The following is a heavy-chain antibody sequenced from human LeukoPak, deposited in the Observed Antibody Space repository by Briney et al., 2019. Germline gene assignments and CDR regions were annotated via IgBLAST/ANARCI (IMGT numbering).Heavy chain of an antibody. J-gene: IGHJ4*02. CDR1: GFTFSDYY. CDR2: ISGTSTYT. D-gene: IGHD2-21*02. V-gene: IGHV3-11*05. Sequence: PGGSLRPSCAASGFTFSDYYTSWIRQAPGKGLEWVSYISGTSTYTNYADSVKGRFTISRDNAKNSLYLQMNSLRAEDTAVYYCARDISYCGGDCAPYYFDYWGQGTLVTVSS. CDR3: ARDISYCGGDCAPYYFDY.